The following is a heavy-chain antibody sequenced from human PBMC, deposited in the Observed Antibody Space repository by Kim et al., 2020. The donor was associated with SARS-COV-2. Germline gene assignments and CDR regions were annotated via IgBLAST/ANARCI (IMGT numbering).Heavy chain of an antibody. J-gene: IGHJ4*02. Sequence: QGRVTITADKSTRTAYMELSSLRSEDTAVYYCARREYCGGDCYSGGFDYWGQGTLVTVSS. CDR3: ARREYCGGDCYSGGFDY. V-gene: IGHV1-69*02. D-gene: IGHD2-21*02.